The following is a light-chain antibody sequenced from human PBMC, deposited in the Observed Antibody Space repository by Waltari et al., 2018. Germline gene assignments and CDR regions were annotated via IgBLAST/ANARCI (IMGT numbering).Light chain of an antibody. CDR1: KLGDKY. V-gene: IGLV3-1*01. Sequence: SYELTQPPSVSVSPGQTASITCSGDKLGDKYACWYQQKPGQSHVLVIYQDTKRPSGIPERFSGSNSGNTATLTISGTQAIDEDDYYCQAWDSSIAFGGGTKLTVL. CDR2: QDT. CDR3: QAWDSSIA. J-gene: IGLJ2*01.